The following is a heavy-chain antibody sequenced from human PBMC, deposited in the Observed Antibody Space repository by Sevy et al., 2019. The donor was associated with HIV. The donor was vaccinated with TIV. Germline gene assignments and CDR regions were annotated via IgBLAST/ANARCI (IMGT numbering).Heavy chain of an antibody. D-gene: IGHD3-16*01. J-gene: IGHJ4*02. CDR1: GFTFSNAW. CDR2: IKPITDAGTT. CDR3: TAGPVSF. Sequence: GGSLRLSCTASGFTFSNAWMTWVRQTPERGLEWVALIKPITDAGTTDYAAPVQGRFTISRDDSKNTVYLQLNSLKTEDTAVYYCTAGPVSFWGQGTVVIVSS. V-gene: IGHV3-15*01.